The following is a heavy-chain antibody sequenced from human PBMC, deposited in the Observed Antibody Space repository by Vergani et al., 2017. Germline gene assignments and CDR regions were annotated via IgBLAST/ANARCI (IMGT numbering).Heavy chain of an antibody. D-gene: IGHD3-10*01. CDR3: ARGVTMVRGVHTRNWFDP. CDR1: GGTFSSYG. J-gene: IGHJ5*02. V-gene: IGHV1-18*04. Sequence: QVQLVQSGAEVKKPGSSVKVSCKASGGTFSSYGISWVRQAPGQGLEWMGWISAYNGNTNYAQKLQGRVTMTTDTSTSTAYMELRSLRSDDTAVYYCARGVTMVRGVHTRNWFDPWGQGTLVTVSS. CDR2: ISAYNGNT.